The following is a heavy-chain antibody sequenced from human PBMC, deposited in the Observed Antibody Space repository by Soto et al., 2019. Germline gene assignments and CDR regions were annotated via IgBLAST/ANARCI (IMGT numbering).Heavy chain of an antibody. V-gene: IGHV1-2*02. CDR2: INPNTGGT. CDR3: SKDLGYSKSDYYYYYGMDV. CDR1: GYTFTDYY. J-gene: IGHJ6*02. D-gene: IGHD4-4*01. Sequence: GASVKVSCKASGYTFTDYYIHWVRQAPGQGLECLGWINPNTGGTKYAQKFQGRVTMTRDTSISTAYMELGRLTSADTAVYYCSKDLGYSKSDYYYYYGMDVWGQGTTVTVSS.